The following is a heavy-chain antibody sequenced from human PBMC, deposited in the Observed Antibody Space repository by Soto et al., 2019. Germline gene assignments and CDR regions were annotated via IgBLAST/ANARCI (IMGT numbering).Heavy chain of an antibody. CDR1: GFTVSDNF. CDR2: IYSGGST. V-gene: IGHV3-53*05. CDR3: AKVGYYYDSSGYFD. J-gene: IGHJ4*02. D-gene: IGHD3-22*01. Sequence: EVQLVETGGGLIQPGGSLRLSCAASGFTVSDNFMSWVRQAPGKGLEWVSVIYSGGSTYYADSVKGRFTISRDNSKNSLYLQMNSLRAEDTALYYCAKVGYYYDSSGYFDWGQGTLVTVSS.